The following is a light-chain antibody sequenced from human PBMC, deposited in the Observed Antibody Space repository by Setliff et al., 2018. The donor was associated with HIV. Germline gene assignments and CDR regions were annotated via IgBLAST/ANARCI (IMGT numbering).Light chain of an antibody. CDR3: SSYAGGNNMV. V-gene: IGLV2-8*01. CDR1: SSEVGGYNY. Sequence: QSVLTQPPSASGSPGQSVTISCTGTSSEVGGYNYVAWYQQHPGKAPKVMIYEVNKRPSGVPDRFSGSKSGNTASLTVSGLQADDEADYYCSSYAGGNNMVFGGGTKVTVL. J-gene: IGLJ3*02. CDR2: EVN.